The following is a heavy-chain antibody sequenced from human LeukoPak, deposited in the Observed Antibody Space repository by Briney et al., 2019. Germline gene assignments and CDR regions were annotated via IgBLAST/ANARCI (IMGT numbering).Heavy chain of an antibody. CDR1: GFTFSAHS. V-gene: IGHV3-21*01. Sequence: AGGSLRLSCAASGFTFSAHSMNWVRQAPGKGLEWVASISSRSSYIYYGGSVKGRFTVSRDNVRNSVYLQMNSLRDEDTAVYYCVRRAVSGEEALDFDYWGQGTLVTVSS. CDR3: VRRAVSGEEALDFDY. D-gene: IGHD6-19*01. J-gene: IGHJ4*02. CDR2: ISSRSSYI.